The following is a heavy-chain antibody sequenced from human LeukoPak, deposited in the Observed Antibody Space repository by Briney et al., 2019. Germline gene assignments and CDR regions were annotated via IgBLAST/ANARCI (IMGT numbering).Heavy chain of an antibody. D-gene: IGHD1-26*01. J-gene: IGHJ4*02. V-gene: IGHV1-8*01. CDR3: ARGHSKNQKWELLRMGDY. CDR2: MNPNSGNT. Sequence: ASVKVSCKASGYTFTSYDINWVRQATGQGPEWMGWMNPNSGNTGYAQKFQGRVTMTRNTSISTAYMELSSLRSEDTAVYYCARGHSKNQKWELLRMGDYWGQGTLVTVPS. CDR1: GYTFTSYD.